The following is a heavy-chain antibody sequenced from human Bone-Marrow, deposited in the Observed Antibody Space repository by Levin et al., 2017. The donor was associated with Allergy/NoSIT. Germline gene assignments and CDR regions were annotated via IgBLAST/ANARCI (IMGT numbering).Heavy chain of an antibody. V-gene: IGHV3-9*01. D-gene: IGHD5-18*01. Sequence: GGSLRLSCAASGFTFDEYGMHWVRQVPGKGLEWVSGITWNRDIIGYADSVKGRFTISRDNAKTSLFLQMNSLRAEDTALYYCAKDWERGKSYGFFDSWGQGTLVTVSS. CDR1: GFTFDEYG. J-gene: IGHJ4*02. CDR3: AKDWERGKSYGFFDS. CDR2: ITWNRDII.